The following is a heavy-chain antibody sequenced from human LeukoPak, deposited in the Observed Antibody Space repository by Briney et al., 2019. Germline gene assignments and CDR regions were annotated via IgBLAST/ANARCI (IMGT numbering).Heavy chain of an antibody. J-gene: IGHJ3*02. CDR1: GYTFTGYY. D-gene: IGHD4-17*01. V-gene: IGHV1-2*02. CDR3: ARGDFGETNTAFDI. Sequence: GASVKVSCKASGYTFTGYYMHWVRQAPGQGLEWMGWINPNSGGTNYAQKFQGRVTMTRDTSISTAYMELSRLRSDDTAVYYCARGDFGETNTAFDIWGQGTMVAVSS. CDR2: INPNSGGT.